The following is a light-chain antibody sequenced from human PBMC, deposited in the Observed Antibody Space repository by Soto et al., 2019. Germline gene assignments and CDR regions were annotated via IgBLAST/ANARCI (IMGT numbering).Light chain of an antibody. CDR1: QDISNY. CDR2: DAS. Sequence: DIQMTQSPSSLSASVGDRVTITCQASQDISNYLNWYQQKPGKAPKLLIYDASNLETGVPSRFSGGGSATDYTVTISSLQPEDIEAYYCHHYDNLPSISCGHGTRLEIK. J-gene: IGKJ5*01. V-gene: IGKV1-33*01. CDR3: HHYDNLPSIS.